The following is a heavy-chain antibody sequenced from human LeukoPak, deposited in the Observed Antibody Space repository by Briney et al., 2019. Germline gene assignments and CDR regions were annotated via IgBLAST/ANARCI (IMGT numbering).Heavy chain of an antibody. J-gene: IGHJ3*02. D-gene: IGHD3-16*01. CDR2: ISTYNGNT. CDR3: ARLGEAPLGAFDI. V-gene: IGHV1-18*01. Sequence: ASVKVSCKASGYTFTSHGISWVRQAPGQGLEWMGWISTYNGNTNYAQKLQGRVSMTTDTSTSTAYMDLRSLRSDDTAVYYCARLGEAPLGAFDIWGQGTMVTVSS. CDR1: GYTFTSHG.